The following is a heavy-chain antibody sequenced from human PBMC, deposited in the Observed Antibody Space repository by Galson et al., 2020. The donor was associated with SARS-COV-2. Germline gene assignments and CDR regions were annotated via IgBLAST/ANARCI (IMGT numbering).Heavy chain of an antibody. Sequence: KMSGPTLVKPTETLTLTCTVSGFSLSNARMGVSWIRQPPGKALEWLAHIFSNDEKSYSTSLKSRLTISKDTSKSQVVLTMTNMDPVDTATYYCARSVEMAPKSAFDIWGQGTMVTVSS. CDR3: ARSVEMAPKSAFDI. CDR2: IFSNDEK. D-gene: IGHD2-15*01. CDR1: GFSLSNARMG. J-gene: IGHJ3*02. V-gene: IGHV2-26*01.